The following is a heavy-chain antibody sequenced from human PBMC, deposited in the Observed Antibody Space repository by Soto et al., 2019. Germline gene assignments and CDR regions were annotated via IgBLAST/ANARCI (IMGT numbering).Heavy chain of an antibody. Sequence: EVQLVESGGGLVRPGGSLTLSCAASGFTFSNYWMSWVRQAPGKGLEWVANIKDDGSGKYYVDSVKGRFTISRDNAKNSLDLQMNSLRVEDTAVYYCARDPRRSGSSNGGYWGQGTLVIVSS. CDR3: ARDPRRSGSSNGGY. V-gene: IGHV3-7*05. CDR2: IKDDGSGK. J-gene: IGHJ4*02. D-gene: IGHD3-10*01. CDR1: GFTFSNYW.